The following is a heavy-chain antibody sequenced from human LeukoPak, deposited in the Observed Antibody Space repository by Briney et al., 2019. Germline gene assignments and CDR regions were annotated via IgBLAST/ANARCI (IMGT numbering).Heavy chain of an antibody. V-gene: IGHV4-34*01. D-gene: IGHD3-16*02. CDR1: GGSFSGYY. CDR2: INHSGST. CDR3: ARGLFMITFGGVIAEDY. Sequence: PSETLSLTCAVYGGSFSGYYWSWIRQPPGKGLEWIGEINHSGSTNYNPSLKSRLTIPVDTSKNQFSLKLSSVTAADTAVYYWARGLFMITFGGVIAEDYWGQGTLVTVSS. J-gene: IGHJ4*02.